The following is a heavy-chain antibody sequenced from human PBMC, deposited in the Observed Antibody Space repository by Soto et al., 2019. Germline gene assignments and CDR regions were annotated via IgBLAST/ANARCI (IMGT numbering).Heavy chain of an antibody. CDR1: GDSFSSGGYY. Sequence: PSETLSLTCTVSGDSFSSGGYYWTWIRQRPGKGLEWIGYIYSSGSTHYNPSLRSRPTISVDMSKNQFALNLKSVTAADTAVYFCARVSSDWFDPWSQGTLVTAPQ. J-gene: IGHJ5*02. CDR3: ARVSSDWFDP. CDR2: IYSSGST. V-gene: IGHV4-31*03.